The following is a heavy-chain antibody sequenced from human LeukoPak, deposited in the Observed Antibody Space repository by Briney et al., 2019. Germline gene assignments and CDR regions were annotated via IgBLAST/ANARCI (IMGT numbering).Heavy chain of an antibody. V-gene: IGHV4-61*02. CDR2: IYTSESI. CDR1: GYSHRSGSYY. J-gene: IGHJ4*02. Sequence: SETLSLTCSVSGYSHRSGSYYWRWIPQPAGKVLEWIERIYTSESISYHPPLKSRVPISVKTPKTQFSLKLSSVTAADPAVYYCARVTTGGYYNWWGQGTLVTVPS. CDR3: ARVTTGGYYNW. D-gene: IGHD3-22*01.